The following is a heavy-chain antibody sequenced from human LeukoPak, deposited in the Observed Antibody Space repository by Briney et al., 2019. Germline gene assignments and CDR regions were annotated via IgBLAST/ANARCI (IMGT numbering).Heavy chain of an antibody. CDR2: ISGST. J-gene: IGHJ4*02. CDR1: GFMCSSYA. V-gene: IGHV3-23*01. CDR3: AKVRLDSPTYYFDY. D-gene: IGHD1-1*01. Sequence: GGSLRLSCAASGFMCSSYAMSWVRQAPGKGLEWVSSISGSTYYADSVKGRFTISRDNSKSTMYLQMNSLRAEDTAIYYCAKVRLDSPTYYFDYWGQGTLVTVSS.